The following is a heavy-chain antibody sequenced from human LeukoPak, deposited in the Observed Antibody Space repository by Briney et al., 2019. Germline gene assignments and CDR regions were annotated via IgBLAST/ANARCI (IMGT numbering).Heavy chain of an antibody. V-gene: IGHV3-66*03. Sequence: PGGSLRLSCAGSGFSVSNYHMNWVRQAPGKGLEWVSLIRDSGATFYADSVKGRFTISRDNSKNTIYLQMNRLRVEDTAVYFCARDRAVTQVWVEFDSWGQGTQVTVSS. J-gene: IGHJ5*01. CDR2: IRDSGAT. CDR3: ARDRAVTQVWVEFDS. D-gene: IGHD3-16*01. CDR1: GFSVSNYH.